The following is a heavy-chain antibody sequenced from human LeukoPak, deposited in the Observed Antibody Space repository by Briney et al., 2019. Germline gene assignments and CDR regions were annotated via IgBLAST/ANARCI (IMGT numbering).Heavy chain of an antibody. CDR2: INPNSGGT. Sequence: GASVKVSCRASGYTFTGYYMHWVRQAPGQGLEWMGRINPNSGGTNYAQKFQGRVTMTRDTSISTAYMELSRLRSDDTAVYYCARDLSRDYYGSGSYQRWGQGTLVTVSS. V-gene: IGHV1-2*06. CDR3: ARDLSRDYYGSGSYQR. D-gene: IGHD3-10*01. CDR1: GYTFTGYY. J-gene: IGHJ4*02.